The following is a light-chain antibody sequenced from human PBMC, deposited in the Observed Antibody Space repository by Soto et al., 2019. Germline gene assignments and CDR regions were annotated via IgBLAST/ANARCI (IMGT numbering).Light chain of an antibody. CDR1: SSDVGSYNL. J-gene: IGLJ1*01. CDR3: SSYTGTNNFGV. CDR2: EGS. Sequence: QSVLTQPASVSGSPGQSITISCTGTSSDVGSYNLVSWYQQHPGKAPKLMIYEGSKRPSGVSNRFSGSKSGNTASLTISGLQAEDEADYYCSSYTGTNNFGVFGPGTKVTVL. V-gene: IGLV2-14*02.